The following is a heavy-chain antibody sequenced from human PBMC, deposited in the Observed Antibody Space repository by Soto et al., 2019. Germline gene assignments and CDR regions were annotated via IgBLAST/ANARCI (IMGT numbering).Heavy chain of an antibody. CDR1: GFTFSSYA. CDR2: ISYDGSNK. V-gene: IGHV3-30-3*01. D-gene: IGHD4-17*01. CDR3: AREGNDYGDYPRPGFDY. Sequence: QVQLVESGGGVVQPGRSLRLSCAASGFTFSSYAMHWVRQAPGKGLEWVAVISYDGSNKYYADSVKGRFTISRDNSKNTLYLQMNSLRAEDTAVYYCAREGNDYGDYPRPGFDYWGQGTLFTVSS. J-gene: IGHJ4*02.